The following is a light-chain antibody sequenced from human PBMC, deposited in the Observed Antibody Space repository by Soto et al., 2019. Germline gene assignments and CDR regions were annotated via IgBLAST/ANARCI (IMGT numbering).Light chain of an antibody. J-gene: IGKJ4*01. V-gene: IGKV3-15*01. CDR2: DAS. CDR1: QNVYNN. CDR3: QQCRNWPLT. Sequence: EIVMTQSPATLSVSPGEGATLSCNASQNVYNNLAWYQQRPGQPPRLLIYDASTRATSISARFSGSGYGTEFTLTISSLQSEDFAVYFCQQCRNWPLTFGGGTKVEIK.